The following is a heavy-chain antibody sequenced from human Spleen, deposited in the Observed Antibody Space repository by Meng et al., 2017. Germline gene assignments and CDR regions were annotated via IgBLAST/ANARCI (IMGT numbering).Heavy chain of an antibody. Sequence: ASVKVSCKASGYTFTSYDINWVRQATGQGLEWMGWMNPNSGNTGYAQKFQGRVTMTRNTSISTAYMELSSLRSEDTAVYYCARDRSIELGRPVWYYSMDVWGQGTTVTVSS. CDR2: MNPNSGNT. D-gene: IGHD2-8*01. V-gene: IGHV1-8*01. CDR1: GYTFTSYD. CDR3: ARDRSIELGRPVWYYSMDV. J-gene: IGHJ6*02.